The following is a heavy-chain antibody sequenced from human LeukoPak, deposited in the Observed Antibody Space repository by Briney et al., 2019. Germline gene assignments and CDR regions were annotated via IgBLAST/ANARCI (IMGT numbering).Heavy chain of an antibody. Sequence: GGSLRLSCAASGFTVNSNFMSWVRQAPGKGLEWVSVIYSGGSTYYAASVKGRFTISRDNSKNTLYLQMNSLRAEDTAVYYCARTYGDYVYILGYWGQGTLVTVSS. D-gene: IGHD4-17*01. J-gene: IGHJ4*02. CDR1: GFTVNSNF. CDR2: IYSGGST. CDR3: ARTYGDYVYILGY. V-gene: IGHV3-53*01.